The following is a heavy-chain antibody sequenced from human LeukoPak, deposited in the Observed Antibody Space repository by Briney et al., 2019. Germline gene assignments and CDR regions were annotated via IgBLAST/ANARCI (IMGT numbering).Heavy chain of an antibody. V-gene: IGHV3-66*01. CDR1: GFTVSSNY. CDR3: ARDGYNPFDAFDI. J-gene: IGHJ3*02. CDR2: IYSGGST. D-gene: IGHD5-24*01. Sequence: GGSLRLSCAASGFTVSSNYMSWVRQAPGKGLEWVSVIYSGGSTYYADSVRGRFTVSRDNSKNTLYLQMNSLRAEDTAVYYCARDGYNPFDAFDIWGQGTMVTVSS.